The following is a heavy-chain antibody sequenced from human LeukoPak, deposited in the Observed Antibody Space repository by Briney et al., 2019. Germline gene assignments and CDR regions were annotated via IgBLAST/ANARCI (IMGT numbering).Heavy chain of an antibody. J-gene: IGHJ4*02. Sequence: SETLSLTCAVYGGSFSGYYWSWIRQPPGKGLEWIGEINHSGSTNYNPSLKSRVTILVDTSKNQFSLKLSSVTAADAAVYYCARGRANYYDSSGNDYWGQGTLVTVSS. CDR3: ARGRANYYDSSGNDY. CDR2: INHSGST. D-gene: IGHD3-22*01. CDR1: GGSFSGYY. V-gene: IGHV4-34*01.